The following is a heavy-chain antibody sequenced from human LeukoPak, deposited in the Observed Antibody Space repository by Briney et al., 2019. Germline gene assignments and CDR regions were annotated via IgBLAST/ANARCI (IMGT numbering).Heavy chain of an antibody. CDR1: SYTFTSYG. Sequence: ASVKVPCKASSYTFTSYGISWVRRAPGQGLEWMGWISAYNGNTNYAQKLQGRVTMTTDTSTSTAYMELRSLRSDDTAVYYCARSSGSYSRCPYWGQGTLVTVSS. V-gene: IGHV1-18*01. J-gene: IGHJ4*02. CDR2: ISAYNGNT. CDR3: ARSSGSYSRCPY. D-gene: IGHD1-26*01.